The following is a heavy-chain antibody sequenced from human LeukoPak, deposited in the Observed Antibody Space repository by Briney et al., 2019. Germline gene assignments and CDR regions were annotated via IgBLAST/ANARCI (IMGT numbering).Heavy chain of an antibody. CDR1: GGSISSYY. J-gene: IGHJ3*02. CDR3: ARETRYFDWLLSADDAFDI. V-gene: IGHV4-59*01. D-gene: IGHD3-9*01. Sequence: SETLSLTCTVSGGSISSYYWSWIRQPPGKGLEWIGYIYYSGSTNYNPSLKSRVTISVDTSKNQFSLKLSSVTAADTAVYYCARETRYFDWLLSADDAFDIWGQGTMVTVSS. CDR2: IYYSGST.